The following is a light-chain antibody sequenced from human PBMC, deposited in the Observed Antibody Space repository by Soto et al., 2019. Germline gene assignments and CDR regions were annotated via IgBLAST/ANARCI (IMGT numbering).Light chain of an antibody. V-gene: IGKV1-5*03. J-gene: IGKJ4*01. CDR2: KTS. Sequence: DIPMTQSPSTVSASVGDGVTITCRASQSISSWLAWYQRKPGKAPKLLIYKTSSLESGVPSRFRGSGSGTEFTLTISGLQSDDFATYYCQQYNSFPVTFGGGTKVEIK. CDR1: QSISSW. CDR3: QQYNSFPVT.